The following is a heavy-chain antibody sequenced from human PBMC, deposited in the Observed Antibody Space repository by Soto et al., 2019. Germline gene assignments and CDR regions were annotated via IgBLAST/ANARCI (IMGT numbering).Heavy chain of an antibody. CDR3: ATDHTGFGELLFHYGMDV. CDR2: FDPEDGET. J-gene: IGHJ6*02. Sequence: ASVKVSCKVSGYTLTGLSMHWVRQAPGKGLEWMGGFDPEDGETIYAQKFQGRVTMTEDTSTDTAYMELSSLRSEDTAVYYCATDHTGFGELLFHYGMDVWGQGPTVTVS. V-gene: IGHV1-24*01. CDR1: GYTLTGLS. D-gene: IGHD3-10*01.